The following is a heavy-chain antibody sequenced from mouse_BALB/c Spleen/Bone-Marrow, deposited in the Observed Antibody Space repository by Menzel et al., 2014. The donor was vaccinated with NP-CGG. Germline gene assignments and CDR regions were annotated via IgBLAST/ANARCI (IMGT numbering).Heavy chain of an antibody. CDR3: ARRGDSSGYPFAY. CDR2: INPSTGYT. J-gene: IGHJ3*01. CDR1: GYTFXSYW. D-gene: IGHD3-2*01. Sequence: VQLVESGAELAKPGASVKMSCKASGYTFXSYWMHWVKQRPGQGLEWIGYINPSTGYTEHNQRFKDKATLTADKSSSTAYMQLSGLTSEDSAVYYCARRGDSSGYPFAYWGQGTLVTVSA. V-gene: IGHV1-7*01.